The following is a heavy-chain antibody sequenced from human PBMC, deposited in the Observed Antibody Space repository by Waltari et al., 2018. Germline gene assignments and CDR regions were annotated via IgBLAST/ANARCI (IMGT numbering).Heavy chain of an antibody. V-gene: IGHV6-1*01. CDR1: GDTVPSNSAA. Sequence: QVQLQQSGPGLVKPSQTLSLTCAISGDTVPSNSAAWNWSRQPPSRGLEWLGRTYYRSKWYNDYAVSVKSRISIKPDTSKNQFSLQLTSVTPEDTAVYFCARDLRNTITWAYYYGIDVWGQGTTVTVSS. CDR2: TYYRSKWYN. J-gene: IGHJ6*02. CDR3: ARDLRNTITWAYYYGIDV. D-gene: IGHD2-2*01.